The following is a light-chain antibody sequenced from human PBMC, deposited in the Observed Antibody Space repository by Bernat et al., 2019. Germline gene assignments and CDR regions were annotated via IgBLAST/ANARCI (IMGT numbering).Light chain of an antibody. V-gene: IGLV2-14*03. CDR2: HVS. CDR3: SSYTGSTTLVFV. J-gene: IGLJ1*01. CDR1: SSDVGGYNY. Sequence: QSALTQPASVSGSLGQSITIPCTGTSSDVGGYNYVSWYQHHPGKAPKLMIYHVSSRPSGVSNRFSGSKSDNTASLTISGLQADDEADYYCSSYTGSTTLVFVFGSGTKVTVL.